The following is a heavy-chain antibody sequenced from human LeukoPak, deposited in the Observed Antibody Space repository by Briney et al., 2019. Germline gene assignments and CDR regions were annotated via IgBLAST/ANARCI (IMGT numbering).Heavy chain of an antibody. CDR2: ISWNSGSI. J-gene: IGHJ6*03. CDR1: GFTFTDYA. D-gene: IGHD7-27*01. CDR3: AKDLELGIYYYYYYMDV. V-gene: IGHV3-9*01. Sequence: GGSLRLSCAGTGFTFTDYAMHWVRQAPGKGLEWVSVISWNSGSIGYADSVKGRFTISRDNSKNTLYLQMNSLRAEDTAVYYCAKDLELGIYYYYYYMDVWGKGTTVTVSS.